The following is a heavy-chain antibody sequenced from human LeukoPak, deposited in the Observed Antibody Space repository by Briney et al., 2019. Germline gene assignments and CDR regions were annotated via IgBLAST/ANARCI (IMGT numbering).Heavy chain of an antibody. CDR2: IYSGGST. D-gene: IGHD5-12*01. J-gene: IGHJ5*02. V-gene: IGHV3-66*02. Sequence: GGSLRLSCAASGFTVSSNYMNWVRQAPGKGLEWVSVIYSGGSTYYADSVKGRFTISRDNSKNTLYLQMSSLGPEDTAVYYCAKDPGSGYAIDPWGQGTLVTVSS. CDR1: GFTVSSNY. CDR3: AKDPGSGYAIDP.